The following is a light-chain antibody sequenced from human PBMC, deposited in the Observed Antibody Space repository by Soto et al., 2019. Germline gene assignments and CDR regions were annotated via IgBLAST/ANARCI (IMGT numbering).Light chain of an antibody. CDR3: SSYAGSSNFVV. J-gene: IGLJ2*01. Sequence: QSALTQPPSASGSPGQSVTISCTGTSSDVGGYNYVSWYQQHPGKAPKLMIYEVIKRPSGVPDRFSGSKSANTASLTVSGLQAEDEADYYCSSYAGSSNFVVFGGGTKVTVL. CDR2: EVI. V-gene: IGLV2-8*01. CDR1: SSDVGGYNY.